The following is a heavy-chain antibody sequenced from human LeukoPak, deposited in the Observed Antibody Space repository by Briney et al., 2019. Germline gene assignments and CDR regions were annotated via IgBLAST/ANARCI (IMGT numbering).Heavy chain of an antibody. CDR3: ARGLTYYDFWSGYFTPDGMDV. Sequence: GGSLRLSCAASGFTFSTFWMHRVRQAPGKGLVWVSGINSDGSSTTYADSVKGRFTISRDNAKNTLYLQMNNLRAEDTAVYYCARGLTYYDFWSGYFTPDGMDVWGQGTTVTVSS. D-gene: IGHD3-3*01. V-gene: IGHV3-74*03. J-gene: IGHJ6*02. CDR1: GFTFSTFW. CDR2: INSDGSST.